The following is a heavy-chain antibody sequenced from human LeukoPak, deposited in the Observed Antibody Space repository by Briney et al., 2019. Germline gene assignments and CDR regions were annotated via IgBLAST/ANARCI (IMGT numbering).Heavy chain of an antibody. CDR1: GYSIARGYY. CDR2: IYYSGST. Sequence: SETLSLTCTVSGYSIARGYYWGWIRRPPGKGLEWIGSIYYSGSTYYNPSLKSRVTISVDTSKNQFSLKLSSVTAADTAVYYCARTVAGYCSGGSCYSLGAFDIWGQGTMVTVSS. V-gene: IGHV4-38-2*02. CDR3: ARTVAGYCSGGSCYSLGAFDI. D-gene: IGHD2-15*01. J-gene: IGHJ3*02.